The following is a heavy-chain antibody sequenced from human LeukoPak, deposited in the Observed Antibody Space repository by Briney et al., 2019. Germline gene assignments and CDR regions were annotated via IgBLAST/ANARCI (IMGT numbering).Heavy chain of an antibody. V-gene: IGHV3-7*01. CDR1: GFTFSNYG. J-gene: IGHJ4*02. D-gene: IGHD2-2*01. Sequence: PGGSLRLSCAASGFTFSNYGMHWVRQPPGKGLEWVANINPHGSATHYLDSVKGRFTISRDNARNSVFLQMNSLRAEDASVYYCARYCSSPTCVDFWGQGTLVTVSS. CDR2: INPHGSAT. CDR3: ARYCSSPTCVDF.